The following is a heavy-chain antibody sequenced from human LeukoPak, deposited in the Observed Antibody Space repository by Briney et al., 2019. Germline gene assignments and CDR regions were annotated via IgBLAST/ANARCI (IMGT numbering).Heavy chain of an antibody. D-gene: IGHD2-15*01. Sequence: SVKVSCKASGGTFSSYAISWVRQAPGQGLEWMGGIIPIFGTANYAQKFQGRVTVTADESTSTAYMELSSLRSEDTAVYYCVGGEELDEYCSGGSCLHHDYWGQGTLVTVSS. J-gene: IGHJ4*02. V-gene: IGHV1-69*13. CDR2: IIPIFGTA. CDR1: GGTFSSYA. CDR3: VGGEELDEYCSGGSCLHHDY.